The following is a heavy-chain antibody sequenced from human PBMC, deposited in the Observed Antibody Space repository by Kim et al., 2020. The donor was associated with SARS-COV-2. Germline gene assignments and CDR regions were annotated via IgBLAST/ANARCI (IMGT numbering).Heavy chain of an antibody. D-gene: IGHD3-10*01. V-gene: IGHV3-33*01. CDR3: ARDRISGSGSFDY. Sequence: YADSVKGRFTISGDKSKNTMCLQMNSMGAEDTTVYYCARDRISGSGSFDYWGQGTLVTVSS. J-gene: IGHJ4*02.